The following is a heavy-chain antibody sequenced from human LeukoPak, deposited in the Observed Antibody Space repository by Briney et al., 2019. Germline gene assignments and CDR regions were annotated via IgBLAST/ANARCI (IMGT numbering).Heavy chain of an antibody. V-gene: IGHV1-46*01. CDR3: AREAITIFGLVRTQTTKGPHRFDP. D-gene: IGHD3-3*01. CDR2: INPSGGST. Sequence: ASVKVSFKASGYTFTSYHMHWVRQAPGQGLEGMGIINPSGGSTNYAQRFRGRVTMTRDMSTGTVYMELSSLTSEDTAVYYCAREAITIFGLVRTQTTKGPHRFDPWGQGTLVTVSS. CDR1: GYTFTSYH. J-gene: IGHJ5*02.